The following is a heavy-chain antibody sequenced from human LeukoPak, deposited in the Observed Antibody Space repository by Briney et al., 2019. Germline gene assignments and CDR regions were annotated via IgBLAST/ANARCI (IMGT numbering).Heavy chain of an antibody. D-gene: IGHD1-26*01. CDR3: AAQYTGRPNDAFDI. CDR2: IIPIFGTA. CDR1: GGTFSSYA. J-gene: IGHJ3*02. V-gene: IGHV1-69*05. Sequence: SVKVSCKASGGTFSSYAISWVRQAPGQGLEWMGGIIPIFGTANYAQKLQGRVTMTTDTSTSTAYMELRSLRSDDTAVYYCAAQYTGRPNDAFDIWGQGTMVTVSS.